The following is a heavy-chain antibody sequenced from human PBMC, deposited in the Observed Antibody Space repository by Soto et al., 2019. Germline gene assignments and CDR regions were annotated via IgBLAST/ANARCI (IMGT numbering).Heavy chain of an antibody. D-gene: IGHD3-10*01. Sequence: QVQLQESGPGLVKPSETLSLTCSVSGDSISSYYWSWIRQPPGKGLEWIGYIHYTGSTNYNPSLKSRATISVDKSNNQFSLKLSSVTAADTAVFYCARATYASGRRGPGTSFDPWGQGTLVTVSS. CDR1: GDSISSYY. V-gene: IGHV4-59*01. J-gene: IGHJ5*02. CDR2: IHYTGST. CDR3: ARATYASGRRGPGTSFDP.